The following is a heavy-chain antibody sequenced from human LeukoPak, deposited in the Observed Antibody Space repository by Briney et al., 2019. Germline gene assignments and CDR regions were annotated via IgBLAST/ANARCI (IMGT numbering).Heavy chain of an antibody. CDR1: GYTFTSYY. D-gene: IGHD3-22*01. V-gene: IGHV1-46*01. Sequence: ASVKVSCKASGYTFTSYYMHWVRQAPGQGLEWMGIINPSGGSTSYAQKFQGRVTMTRDTSTSTVYMELRSLRSDDTAVYYCARDEYYYDSSGYYYGYWGQGTLVTVSS. J-gene: IGHJ4*02. CDR2: INPSGGST. CDR3: ARDEYYYDSSGYYYGY.